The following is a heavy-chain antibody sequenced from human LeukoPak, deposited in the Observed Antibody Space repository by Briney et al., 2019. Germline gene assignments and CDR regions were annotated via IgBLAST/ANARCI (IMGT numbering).Heavy chain of an antibody. Sequence: PSETLSLTCTVSGGSISSGDYYWSWIRQPPGKGLEWIGYIYHSETTYYNPPLKSRVTMSVDTSKNQFSLKLSSVTAADTAVYYCARATIVPAAINWFDPWGQGTLVTVSS. D-gene: IGHD2-2*02. V-gene: IGHV4-30-4*01. J-gene: IGHJ5*02. CDR2: IYHSETT. CDR1: GGSISSGDYY. CDR3: ARATIVPAAINWFDP.